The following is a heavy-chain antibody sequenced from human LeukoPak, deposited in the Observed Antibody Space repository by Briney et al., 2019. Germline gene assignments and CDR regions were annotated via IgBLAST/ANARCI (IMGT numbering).Heavy chain of an antibody. CDR3: VSHYGMDV. V-gene: IGHV3-53*01. J-gene: IGHJ6*02. CDR2: IYSGGGT. Sequence: PGGSLRLSCAASGFTVNAQYMSWVRQAPGKGLEWVSVIYSGGGTYYAHSVSGRFTMSRDHSKNTLFLQLNSLRAEDTAVYYCVSHYGMDVWGQGTTVTVSS. CDR1: GFTVNAQY.